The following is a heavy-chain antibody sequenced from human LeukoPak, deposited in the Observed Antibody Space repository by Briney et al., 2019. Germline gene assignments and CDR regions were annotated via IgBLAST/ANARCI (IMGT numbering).Heavy chain of an antibody. V-gene: IGHV1-46*01. J-gene: IGHJ4*02. CDR1: GYTFTAYY. CDR2: INPSAGST. D-gene: IGHD5-12*01. CDR3: ARDRRYNDYDYCFDS. Sequence: GASVKVSCKASGYTFTAYYMHWVRQPPGHGLEWMGIINPSAGSTTYAQKFQGRVAMTRDTSTSTVYMELSSLRSEDTAVYYCARDRRYNDYDYCFDSWGQGTLVTVSS.